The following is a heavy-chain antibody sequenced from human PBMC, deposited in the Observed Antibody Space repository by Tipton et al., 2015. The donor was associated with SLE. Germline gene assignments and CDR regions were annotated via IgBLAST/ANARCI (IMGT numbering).Heavy chain of an antibody. CDR1: GYTFTSYG. CDR2: INPTGGST. J-gene: IGHJ4*02. CDR3: ARDYCANGACLFVDN. D-gene: IGHD2-8*01. V-gene: IGHV1-46*03. Sequence: QVQLVQSGAEVKKPGASVKVSCKASGYTFTSYGISWVRQAPGQGLEWMGIINPTGGSTRYAQKFQGRVSMTRDTSTSTVYMELSSLRSEDTAVYYCARDYCANGACLFVDNWGQGTLVTVSS.